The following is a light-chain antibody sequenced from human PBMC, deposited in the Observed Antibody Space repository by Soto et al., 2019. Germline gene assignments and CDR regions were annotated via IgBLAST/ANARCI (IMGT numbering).Light chain of an antibody. V-gene: IGKV1-39*01. CDR2: AAS. J-gene: IGKJ1*01. CDR3: QQSDSSPWT. Sequence: DIQMTQSPSTLSGSVGDRVTITCRASQTISSWLAWYQQKPGTAPKLLIYAASRLQSGVSSRFSGSGSGTDFSPTLSSLQPEPFATYHCQQSDSSPWTFGQGTKVEIK. CDR1: QTISSW.